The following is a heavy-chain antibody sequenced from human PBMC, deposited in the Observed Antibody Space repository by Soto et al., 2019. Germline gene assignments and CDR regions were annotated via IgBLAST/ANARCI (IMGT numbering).Heavy chain of an antibody. CDR1: GFTVSSKN. D-gene: IGHD2-15*01. Sequence: EVQLVESGGGLVQPGGSLRLSCAGSGFTVSSKNMSWVRQATGKGLEWVLVIDSGGNINYADSVKGRFTISRDSSTNTLYLQMSSLRAEDTAVYYCARGWLLYWGQGTLVTVSS. CDR3: ARGWLLY. CDR2: IDSGGNI. V-gene: IGHV3-66*01. J-gene: IGHJ4*02.